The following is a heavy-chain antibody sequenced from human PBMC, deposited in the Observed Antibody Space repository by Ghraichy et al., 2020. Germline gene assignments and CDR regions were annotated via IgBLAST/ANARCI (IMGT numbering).Heavy chain of an antibody. V-gene: IGHV4-59*01. Sequence: SETLSLTCTVSGGSISSYYWSWIRQPPGKGLEWIGYIYYSGSTNYNPSLKSRVTISVDTSKNQFSLKLSSVTAADTAVYYCARGLYYDFWSGPYYFDYWGQGTLVTVSS. J-gene: IGHJ4*02. CDR1: GGSISSYY. D-gene: IGHD3-3*01. CDR3: ARGLYYDFWSGPYYFDY. CDR2: IYYSGST.